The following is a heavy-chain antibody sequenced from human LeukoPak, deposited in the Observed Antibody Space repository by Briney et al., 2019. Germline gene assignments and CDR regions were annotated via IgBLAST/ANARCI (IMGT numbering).Heavy chain of an antibody. CDR1: GGSISSGSYY. D-gene: IGHD2-8*01. CDR2: IYTSGST. Sequence: SETLSLTCTVSGGSISSGSYYWSWIRQPAGKGLEWIGRIYTSGSTNYNPSLKSRVTISVDTSKNQFSLKLSSVTAADTAVYYCARGLIVLMVYAIRNTGWFDPWGQGTLVTVSS. J-gene: IGHJ5*02. CDR3: ARGLIVLMVYAIRNTGWFDP. V-gene: IGHV4-61*02.